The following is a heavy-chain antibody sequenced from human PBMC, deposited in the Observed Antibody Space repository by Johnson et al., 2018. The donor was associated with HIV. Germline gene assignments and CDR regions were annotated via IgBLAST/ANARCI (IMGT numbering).Heavy chain of an antibody. D-gene: IGHD5-24*01. V-gene: IGHV3-30*09. CDR3: ARFDSGWQYQGLDI. J-gene: IGHJ3*02. CDR1: GFTFNNYP. CDR2: ISYDGSNK. Sequence: QVQLVESGGGVVQPGRSLRLSCAVSGFTFNNYPMHWVRQAPGKGLEWVAVISYDGSNKYYGDSVKGRFAISRDNSKNTLYLQMNSLRAEDTAVYYCARFDSGWQYQGLDIWGQGTMVTVSS.